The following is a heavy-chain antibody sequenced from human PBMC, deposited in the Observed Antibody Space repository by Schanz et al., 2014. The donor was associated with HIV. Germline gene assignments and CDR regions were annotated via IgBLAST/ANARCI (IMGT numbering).Heavy chain of an antibody. Sequence: QVQLVQSGAEVKKPGASVKVSCKAPGYTFSSYYIHWVRQAPGQGLEWMGVINTSAGGTNHAPKFQGRLTITRDTSTSTVYMDLSSLRSEETAVYYCARGRGSGSPPNYYSYYAMDVWGQGTTVTVSS. CDR1: GYTFSSYY. CDR2: INTSAGGT. CDR3: ARGRGSGSPPNYYSYYAMDV. V-gene: IGHV1-46*01. J-gene: IGHJ6*02. D-gene: IGHD3-10*01.